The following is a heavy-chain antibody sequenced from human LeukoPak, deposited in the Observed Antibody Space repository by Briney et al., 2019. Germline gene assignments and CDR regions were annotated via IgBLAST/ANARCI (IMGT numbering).Heavy chain of an antibody. CDR1: GGSISSYY. D-gene: IGHD1-14*01. CDR3: ARTGYYYYMDV. J-gene: IGHJ6*03. V-gene: IGHV4-59*01. CDR2: IYYSGST. Sequence: SQTLSLTCTVSGGSISSYYWSWIRQPPGKGLEWIGYIYYSGSTNYNPSLKSRVTISVDTSKNQFSLKLSSVTAADTAVYYCARTGYYYYMDVWGKGTTVTVSS.